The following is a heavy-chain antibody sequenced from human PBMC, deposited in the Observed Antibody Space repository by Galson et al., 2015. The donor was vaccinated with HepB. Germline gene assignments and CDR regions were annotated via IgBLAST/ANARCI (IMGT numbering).Heavy chain of an antibody. CDR1: GFTFGNYW. CDR2: IKQDGGEK. D-gene: IGHD6-19*01. CDR3: AREGYSSGWDVNYHYGMDV. Sequence: SLRLSCAASGFTFGNYWMTWVRQAPGKGLEWVANIKQDGGEKYYEDSVKGRFTVSRDDAKNSVYLQMNSLRAEDTAVYYCAREGYSSGWDVNYHYGMDVWGQGTTVTV. V-gene: IGHV3-7*01. J-gene: IGHJ6*02.